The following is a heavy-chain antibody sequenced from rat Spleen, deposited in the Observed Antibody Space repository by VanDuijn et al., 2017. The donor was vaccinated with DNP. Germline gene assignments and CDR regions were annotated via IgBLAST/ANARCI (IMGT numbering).Heavy chain of an antibody. CDR3: ARGANSGHYAMDV. CDR1: GYSITSNY. D-gene: IGHD4-3*01. J-gene: IGHJ4*01. Sequence: VQLQESGPGLVKPSQSLPLTCSVTGYSITSNYWGWIRKFPGNKMEWIGHMSYSGTTTYNPSLTSRVSISRDTSKHQFFLQLSSVTAEDTATYYCARGANSGHYAMDVWGQGTSVTVSS. CDR2: MSYSGTT. V-gene: IGHV3-1*01.